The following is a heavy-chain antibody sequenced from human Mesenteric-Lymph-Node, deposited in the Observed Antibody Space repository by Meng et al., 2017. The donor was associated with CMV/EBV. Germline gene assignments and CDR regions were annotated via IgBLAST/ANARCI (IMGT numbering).Heavy chain of an antibody. CDR2: ISGSGGST. CDR3: AKGYDFWRGAYFDL. D-gene: IGHD3-3*01. Sequence: ASGFTFSSYAMSWVRQAPGKGLEWVSAISGSGGSTYYADSVKGRFTISRDNSKNTLYLQMNSLRAEDTAVYYCAKGYDFWRGAYFDLWGRGTLVTVSS. V-gene: IGHV3-23*01. J-gene: IGHJ2*01. CDR1: GFTFSSYA.